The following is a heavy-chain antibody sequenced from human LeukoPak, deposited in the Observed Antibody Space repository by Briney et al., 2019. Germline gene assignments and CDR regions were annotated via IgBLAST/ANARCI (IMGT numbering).Heavy chain of an antibody. CDR1: GFTFSSYS. V-gene: IGHV3-21*01. CDR2: ISSSSSYI. J-gene: IGHJ3*01. CDR3: ARHKTVTYDVFDL. Sequence: GGSLRLSCAASGFTFSSYSMNWVRQAPGKGLEWVSSISSSSSYIYYADSVKGRFTISRDNAKNSLYLQMNSLRAEDTAVYYCARHKTVTYDVFDLWGRGTMVTVSS. D-gene: IGHD3-3*01.